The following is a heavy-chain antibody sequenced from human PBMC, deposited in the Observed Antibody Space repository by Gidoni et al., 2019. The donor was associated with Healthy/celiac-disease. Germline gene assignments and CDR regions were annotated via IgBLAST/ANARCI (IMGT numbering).Heavy chain of an antibody. CDR1: EGACRGYH. CDR2: INHSGST. J-gene: IGHJ6*02. V-gene: IGHV4-34*01. D-gene: IGHD6-13*01. Sequence: MQRQQWGAGLGKPSETLSLTREGEEGACRGYHWRWIRQPPGKGLVWLGEINHSGSTNFTPSLKSRVTISVDTSKIQFSLKLSSVTASDTAVYYCARGKAAGRYYYYYYGMDVWGQGTTVTVSS. CDR3: ARGKAAGRYYYYYYGMDV.